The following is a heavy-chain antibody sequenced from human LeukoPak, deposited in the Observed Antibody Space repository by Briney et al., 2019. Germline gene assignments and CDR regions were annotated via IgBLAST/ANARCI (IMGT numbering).Heavy chain of an antibody. V-gene: IGHV4-59*08. Sequence: SETLSLTCTVSGVSIGGYYWSWLRQPPGKGLEWLGYTHHSGTTNYNPSVGSRLTTSVDTSRKQVSLKLSSVTAADTAVYYCARHSADRAFDIWGQGTMVTVSS. J-gene: IGHJ3*02. CDR3: ARHSADRAFDI. CDR1: GVSIGGYY. CDR2: THHSGTT. D-gene: IGHD6-25*01.